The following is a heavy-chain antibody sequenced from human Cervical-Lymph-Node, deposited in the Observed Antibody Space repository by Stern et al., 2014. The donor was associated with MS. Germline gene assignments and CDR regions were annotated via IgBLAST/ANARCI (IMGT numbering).Heavy chain of an antibody. V-gene: IGHV1-2*06. CDR1: GYTFTAFF. CDR3: AREATRIVVCIDY. CDR2: FNHKSDDP. Sequence: MQLVESGTKMQKPGASVKVSCKVSGYTFTAFFINWVRQVPGQGLEWMGRFNHKSDDPTYAQNLQDRVTMTRDTSIGTAYLKLSRLTSADTAVYYCAREATRIVVCIDYWGQGTQVTVSS. D-gene: IGHD3-22*01. J-gene: IGHJ4*02.